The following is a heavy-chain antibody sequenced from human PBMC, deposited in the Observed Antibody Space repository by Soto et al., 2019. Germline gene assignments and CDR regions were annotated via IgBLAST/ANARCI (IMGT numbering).Heavy chain of an antibody. CDR3: ARVSNYDILTGYSV. CDR1: GGSISSYY. Sequence: PSETLSLTCTVSGGSISSYYWSWIRQPPGKGLEWIGYIYYSGSTNYNPSLKSRVTISVDTSKNQFSLKLSSVTAADTAVYYCARVSNYDILTGYSVWGQGTLVTVSS. J-gene: IGHJ4*02. D-gene: IGHD3-9*01. CDR2: IYYSGST. V-gene: IGHV4-59*01.